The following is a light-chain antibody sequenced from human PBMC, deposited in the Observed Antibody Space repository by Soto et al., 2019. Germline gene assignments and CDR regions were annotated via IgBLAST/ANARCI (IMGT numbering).Light chain of an antibody. Sequence: QSVLTQPPSASGTPGQRVTISCSGSTSNIGSNVVTWYQQVPGTAPKVVIYGTDQRPSAVPGRFSGSKSGTSASLAISGLLSEDEADYYCATWDDSLNVVFGGGTKLTVL. V-gene: IGLV1-44*01. CDR1: TSNIGSNV. CDR3: ATWDDSLNVV. CDR2: GTD. J-gene: IGLJ2*01.